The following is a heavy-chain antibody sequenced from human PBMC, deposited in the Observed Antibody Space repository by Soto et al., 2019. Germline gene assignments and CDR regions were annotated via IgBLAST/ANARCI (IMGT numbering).Heavy chain of an antibody. J-gene: IGHJ4*02. Sequence: QVQLVESGGGVVQPGRSLRLSCAASGFTFSSYGMHWVRQAPGKGLEWVAVIWYDGSNKYYADSVKGRVTISRDNSNNTLYLQMNSLRAEDTAVYYCARGGYCSGGSCYSRGNDYWGQGTLVTVSS. CDR1: GFTFSSYG. CDR3: ARGGYCSGGSCYSRGNDY. CDR2: IWYDGSNK. D-gene: IGHD2-15*01. V-gene: IGHV3-33*01.